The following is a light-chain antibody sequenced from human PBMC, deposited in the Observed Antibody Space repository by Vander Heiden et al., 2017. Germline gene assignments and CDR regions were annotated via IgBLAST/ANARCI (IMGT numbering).Light chain of an antibody. CDR1: HDITNS. Sequence: DMQMTQSPSSLSASVGDRVTITCQASHDITNSLNWFRQKPGKAPKLLIYDASTLETGVPSRFSGSGFGTDFSFTISSLQPEDIGTYFCQQYDNLPLTFGGGTKVEIK. V-gene: IGKV1-33*01. J-gene: IGKJ4*01. CDR2: DAS. CDR3: QQYDNLPLT.